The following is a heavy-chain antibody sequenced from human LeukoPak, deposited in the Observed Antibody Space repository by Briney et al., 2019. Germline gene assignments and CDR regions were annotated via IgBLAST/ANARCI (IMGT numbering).Heavy chain of an antibody. D-gene: IGHD3-22*01. Sequence: SETLSLTCTVSGGSISSSSYYWGWIRQPPGKGLEWIGSIYYSGSTYYNPSLKSRVTISVDTSKNQFSLKLSSVTAADTAVYYCARRSSGYPVDYWGQGTLVTVSS. CDR3: ARRSSGYPVDY. J-gene: IGHJ4*02. V-gene: IGHV4-39*01. CDR1: GGSISSSSYY. CDR2: IYYSGST.